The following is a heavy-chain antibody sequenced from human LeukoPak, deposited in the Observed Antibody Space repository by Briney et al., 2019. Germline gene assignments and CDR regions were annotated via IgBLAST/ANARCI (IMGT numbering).Heavy chain of an antibody. Sequence: GGSLRLSCSASGFTFSSYGMHWVRQAPGKGLEWVAVIWYDGSNKYYADSVKGQFTISRDNSKNTLYLQMNSLRAEDTAVYYCARERTDKAGGYSGYDFIYWNFDLWGRGTLVTVSS. V-gene: IGHV3-33*08. CDR1: GFTFSSYG. CDR2: IWYDGSNK. J-gene: IGHJ2*01. D-gene: IGHD5-12*01. CDR3: ARERTDKAGGYSGYDFIYWNFDL.